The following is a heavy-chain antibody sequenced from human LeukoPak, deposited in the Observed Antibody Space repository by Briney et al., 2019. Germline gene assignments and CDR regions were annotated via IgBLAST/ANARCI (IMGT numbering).Heavy chain of an antibody. CDR1: GGSISSNNW. Sequence: SETLSLTCAVSGGSISSNNWWIWVRQSPEKGLEWIGEIYHDGSTNYNPSRKSRVTISMDKSKNQVSLKLNFVTAADTAVYYCARDRGGYTYSHDYWGQGTLVTVSS. CDR3: ARDRGGYTYSHDY. V-gene: IGHV4-4*02. J-gene: IGHJ4*02. D-gene: IGHD5-18*01. CDR2: IYHDGST.